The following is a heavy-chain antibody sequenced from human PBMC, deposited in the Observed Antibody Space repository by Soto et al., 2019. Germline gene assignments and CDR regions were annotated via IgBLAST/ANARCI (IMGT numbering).Heavy chain of an antibody. CDR1: GFIFSNID. D-gene: IGHD7-27*01. J-gene: IGHJ5*02. Sequence: GGSLSLSGGASGFIFSNIDMHWVRQTTEKGLEWVSGIGFAGDTNYSGSVKGRFTISRENAKNSLFLQMNSLRVGDTAVYYCVRGLPGGFDPWGQGTMVTVSS. V-gene: IGHV3-13*01. CDR3: VRGLPGGFDP. CDR2: IGFAGDT.